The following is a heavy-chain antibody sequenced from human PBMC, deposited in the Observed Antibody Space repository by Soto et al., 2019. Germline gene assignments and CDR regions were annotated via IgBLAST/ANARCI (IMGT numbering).Heavy chain of an antibody. D-gene: IGHD6-19*01. Sequence: QVQLVQSGAEVMKPGSEVKVSCKASGGAFSSYAISWVRQATGQGVEWMGGIIPIFGTANYAQKFQGRVTITADESTSTAYMELSSLRSEDTAVYYCARDEGSCWPPRTFDYWGQGTLVTVSS. CDR3: ARDEGSCWPPRTFDY. CDR2: IIPIFGTA. CDR1: GGAFSSYA. V-gene: IGHV1-69*01. J-gene: IGHJ4*02.